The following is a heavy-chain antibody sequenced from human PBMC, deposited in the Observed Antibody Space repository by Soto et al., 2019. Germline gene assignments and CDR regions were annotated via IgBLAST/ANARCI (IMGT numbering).Heavy chain of an antibody. Sequence: GSLLPPGSASGFTFSSYAMSWVRQAPGKGLEWVSAISGSGGSTYYADSVKGRFTISRDNSKNTLYLQMNSLRAEDTAVYSCAKDRERCLQPTDYWGQGTLVTVYS. CDR3: AKDRERCLQPTDY. CDR1: GFTFSSYA. CDR2: ISGSGGST. V-gene: IGHV3-23*01. D-gene: IGHD1-1*01. J-gene: IGHJ4*02.